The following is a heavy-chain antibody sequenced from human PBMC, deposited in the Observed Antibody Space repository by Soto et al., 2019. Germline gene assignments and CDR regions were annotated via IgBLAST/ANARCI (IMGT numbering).Heavy chain of an antibody. J-gene: IGHJ6*02. D-gene: IGHD2-2*03. V-gene: IGHV1-69*13. CDR2: IIPIFGTA. CDR1: GGTFSSYA. CDR3: AREIGYCSSTSCYSRSYYYYGMDV. Sequence: SVKVSCKASGGTFSSYAISWVRQAPGQGLEWMGGIIPIFGTANYAQKFQGRVTITADESTSTAHMELSSLRSEDTAVYYCAREIGYCSSTSCYSRSYYYYGMDVWGQGNTVPVSS.